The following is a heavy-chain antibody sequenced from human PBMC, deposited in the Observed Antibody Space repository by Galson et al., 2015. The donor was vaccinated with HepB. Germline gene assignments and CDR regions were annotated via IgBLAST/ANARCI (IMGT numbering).Heavy chain of an antibody. J-gene: IGHJ5*02. CDR1: GYTFTNYY. CDR2: IDPRGGST. CDR3: ARGGIYYESRGSLYNWFDP. Sequence: SVKVSCKASGYTFTNYYLHWVRQAPGQGLEWMAIIDPRGGSTTFAQKFQGRVTMTRDTPTSTVHMELSSLRSEDTAVYYCARGGIYYESRGSLYNWFDPWGQGTLVTVTS. D-gene: IGHD3-22*01. V-gene: IGHV1-46*01.